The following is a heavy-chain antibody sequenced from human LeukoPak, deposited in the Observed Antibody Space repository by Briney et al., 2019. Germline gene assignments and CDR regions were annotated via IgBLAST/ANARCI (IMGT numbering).Heavy chain of an antibody. Sequence: PSETLSLTCTVSGGSISSGSYYWSWIRQPAGKGLEWIGRIYTSGSTNYNPSVESRATISIDTADNQFSLRLSSVTAADTAIYYCARVCWHRGHWFDSWGQGTLVTVSS. D-gene: IGHD3-10*01. CDR1: GGSISSGSYY. CDR3: ARVCWHRGHWFDS. V-gene: IGHV4-61*02. CDR2: IYTSGST. J-gene: IGHJ5*01.